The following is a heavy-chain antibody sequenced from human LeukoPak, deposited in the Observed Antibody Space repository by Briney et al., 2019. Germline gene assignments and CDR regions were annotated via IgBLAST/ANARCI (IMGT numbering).Heavy chain of an antibody. V-gene: IGHV1-18*01. Sequence: ASVKVSCKASGYTFTNYGISWVRQAPGQGLEWMGWISAYNGNTNYAQNLQGRVTMTTDTSTSTAYMELRSLRSDDTAVYYCARDRIPTYYMDVWGKGTTVTISS. CDR1: GYTFTNYG. D-gene: IGHD2-21*01. J-gene: IGHJ6*03. CDR3: ARDRIPTYYMDV. CDR2: ISAYNGNT.